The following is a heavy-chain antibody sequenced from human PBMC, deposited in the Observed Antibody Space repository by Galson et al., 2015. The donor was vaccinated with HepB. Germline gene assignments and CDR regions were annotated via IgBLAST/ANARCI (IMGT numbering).Heavy chain of an antibody. D-gene: IGHD2-21*01. V-gene: IGHV1-69*10. CDR2: IVPIIGVP. CDR3: AREGDGAYFDY. CDR1: GDTFHRYT. Sequence: SVKVSCKASGDTFHRYTVNWVRQAPGQGLEWMGGIVPIIGVPHYAQKFQDRVTITADKSTNTDYMELSSLRSDDTAIYYCAREGDGAYFDYWGQGTLVTVSS. J-gene: IGHJ4*02.